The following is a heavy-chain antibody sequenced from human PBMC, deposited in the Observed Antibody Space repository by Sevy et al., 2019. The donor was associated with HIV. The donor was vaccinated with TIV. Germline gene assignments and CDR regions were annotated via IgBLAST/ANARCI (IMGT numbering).Heavy chain of an antibody. Sequence: SETLSLTCAVSGGSIRGGDYYWSWIRQRPGKGLEWMGYIHNRGNVHYSPSLKSRLLISVDTSKKQFSLELRSVTAADTAIYYCATGRGGYTDGNFYYYYGMDVWGHGTTVTVSS. CDR3: ATGRGGYTDGNFYYYYGMDV. CDR1: GGSIRGGDYY. J-gene: IGHJ6*02. V-gene: IGHV4-31*11. CDR2: IHNRGNV. D-gene: IGHD5-18*01.